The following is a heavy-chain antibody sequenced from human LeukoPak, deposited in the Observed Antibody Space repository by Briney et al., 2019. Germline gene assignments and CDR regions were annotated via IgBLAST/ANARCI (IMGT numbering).Heavy chain of an antibody. V-gene: IGHV4-59*01. J-gene: IGHJ6*02. CDR2: IYYSGST. CDR3: ATESGYLYGMDV. Sequence: SETLSLTCTVSRGSISSYYRSWIRQPRGKGLEWIGYIYYSGSTNYNPSLKSRVTISVDTSKNQFSLKLSSVTAADTAVYYCATESGYLYGMDVWGQGTTVTVSS. D-gene: IGHD1-26*01. CDR1: RGSISSYY.